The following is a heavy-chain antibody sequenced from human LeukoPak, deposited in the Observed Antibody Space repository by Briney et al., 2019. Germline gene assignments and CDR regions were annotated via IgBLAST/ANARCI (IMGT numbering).Heavy chain of an antibody. CDR3: AKDGEGTYSSSWGGVCGY. J-gene: IGHJ4*02. V-gene: IGHV3-30*18. D-gene: IGHD6-6*01. CDR1: GFTFSSYG. CDR2: ISYDGSNK. Sequence: GGSLRLSCAASGFTFSSYGMHWVRQAPGKGLEWVAVISYDGSNKYYADSVKGRFTISRDNSKNTLYLQMNSLRAEDTAVYYCAKDGEGTYSSSWGGVCGYWGQEPLVTVSS.